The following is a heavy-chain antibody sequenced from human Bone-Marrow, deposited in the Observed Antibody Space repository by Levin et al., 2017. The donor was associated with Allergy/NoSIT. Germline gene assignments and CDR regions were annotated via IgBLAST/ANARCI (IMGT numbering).Heavy chain of an antibody. J-gene: IGHJ4*02. D-gene: IGHD3-16*02. CDR2: VYAGGNT. CDR3: ATLVAGY. CDR1: GFAVSGHY. V-gene: IGHV3-66*02. Sequence: GESLKISCAVSGFAVSGHYMNWVRQAPGKGLEWVSVVYAGGNTYYADSVRGRFTIPRDDSKNTVHLQMNSLRPEDTAVYYCATLVAGYWGRGTLVTVSS.